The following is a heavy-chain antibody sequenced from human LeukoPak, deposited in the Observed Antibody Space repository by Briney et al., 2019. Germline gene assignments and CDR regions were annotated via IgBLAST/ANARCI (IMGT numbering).Heavy chain of an antibody. CDR3: AREPTAAGYVDY. D-gene: IGHD3-16*01. CDR2: ISGSGTRT. V-gene: IGHV3-23*01. Sequence: PGGSLRLSCAASGFTFTTYAMSWVRQAPGRGLEWVSAISGSGTRTYYADSVKGRFTVSRDNSKNTLYLQMNSLRAEDTAIYYCAREPTAAGYVDYWGQGTLVTVSS. CDR1: GFTFTTYA. J-gene: IGHJ4*02.